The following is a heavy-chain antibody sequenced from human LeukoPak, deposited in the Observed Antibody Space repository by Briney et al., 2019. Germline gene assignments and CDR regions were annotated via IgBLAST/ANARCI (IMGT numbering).Heavy chain of an antibody. J-gene: IGHJ4*02. CDR3: AREGSMTSRPFVSNDY. Sequence: DPSETLSLTCTVSGGSITSFYWSWMRQPAGKGLEWIGGIHTSGNTNYNPSLKSRVTMSIDTSKKQFSLHLRSVTAPDTAVYFCAREGSMTSRPFVSNDYWGQGTLVTVSS. CDR2: IHTSGNT. CDR1: GGSITSFY. V-gene: IGHV4-4*07. D-gene: IGHD3-10*01.